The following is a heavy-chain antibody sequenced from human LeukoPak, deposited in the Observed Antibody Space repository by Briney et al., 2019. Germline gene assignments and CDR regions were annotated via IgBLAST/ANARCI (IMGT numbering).Heavy chain of an antibody. CDR3: ARIAAAGTKDS. D-gene: IGHD6-13*01. V-gene: IGHV1-18*01. Sequence: ASVKVSCKASGYTFSSYGINWVRQAPGQGLECMGWISAYNGNTNYAQKLQGRVTMTTDTSTSTAYMELRSLRSDDTAVYYCARIAAAGTKDSWGQGTLVTVSS. CDR2: ISAYNGNT. CDR1: GYTFSSYG. J-gene: IGHJ4*02.